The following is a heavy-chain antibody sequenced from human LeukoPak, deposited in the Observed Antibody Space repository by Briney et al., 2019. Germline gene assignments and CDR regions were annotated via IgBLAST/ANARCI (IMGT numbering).Heavy chain of an antibody. J-gene: IGHJ4*02. D-gene: IGHD6-19*01. CDR3: ARGEQWLVRRYYFDY. Sequence: PSGTLSLTCAVYGGSFSGYYWSWIRQPPGKGLEWIGEINHSGSTNYNPSLKSRVTISVDTSKNQFSLKLSSVTAADTAVYYCARGEQWLVRRYYFDYWGQGTLVTVSS. CDR1: GGSFSGYY. V-gene: IGHV4-34*01. CDR2: INHSGST.